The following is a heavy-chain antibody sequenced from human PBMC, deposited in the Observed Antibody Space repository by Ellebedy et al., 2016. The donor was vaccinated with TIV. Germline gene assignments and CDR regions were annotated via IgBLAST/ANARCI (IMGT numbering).Heavy chain of an antibody. CDR3: VRARPYCGGDCFSFGN. CDR1: GFTFRNDW. D-gene: IGHD2-21*02. Sequence: GESLKISXAASGFTFRNDWMHWVRQAPGKGLVWVSRINSDGSSTNYADSVKGRFTISRDNAKNTLYLQMHSLRAEDTAVYYCVRARPYCGGDCFSFGNWGQGSLVTVSS. V-gene: IGHV3-74*01. CDR2: INSDGSST. J-gene: IGHJ4*02.